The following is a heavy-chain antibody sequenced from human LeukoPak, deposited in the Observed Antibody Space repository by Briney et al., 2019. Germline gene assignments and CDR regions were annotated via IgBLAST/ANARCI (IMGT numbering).Heavy chain of an antibody. V-gene: IGHV3-74*01. Sequence: GGSLRLSCAASGFTFSSYWMHWVRQAPGKGLVWVSRISSDGSSTRYADSVKGRFTISRDNAKNTLFLQMNSLRTEDTALYYCARQVVAARPHLPDYWGQGTLVTVSS. CDR2: ISSDGSST. J-gene: IGHJ4*02. D-gene: IGHD6-6*01. CDR3: ARQVVAARPHLPDY. CDR1: GFTFSSYW.